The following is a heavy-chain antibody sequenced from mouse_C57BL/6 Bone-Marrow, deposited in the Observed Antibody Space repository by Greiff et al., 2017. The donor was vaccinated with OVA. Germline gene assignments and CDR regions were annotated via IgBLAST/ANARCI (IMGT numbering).Heavy chain of an antibody. J-gene: IGHJ3*01. Sequence: EVMLVESGGGLVQPGGSLKLSCAASGFTFSDYYMYWVRQTPEKRLEWVAYISNGGGSTYYPDTVKGRFTISRDNAKNTLYLQMSRLKSEDTAMYYCARAYYSNSLFAYWGQGTLVTVSA. CDR1: GFTFSDYY. CDR3: ARAYYSNSLFAY. V-gene: IGHV5-12*01. CDR2: ISNGGGST. D-gene: IGHD2-5*01.